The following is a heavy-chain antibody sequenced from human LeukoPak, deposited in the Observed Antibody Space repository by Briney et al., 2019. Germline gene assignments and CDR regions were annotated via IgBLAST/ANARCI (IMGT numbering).Heavy chain of an antibody. D-gene: IGHD2-15*01. V-gene: IGHV3-74*01. CDR1: RFTFSSYW. CDR3: AKDEGYCSGGSCSNYFDY. Sequence: PGGSLRLPCAASRFTFSSYWMHWVRQAPGKGLVWVSRINSDGSSTSHADSVKGRFTISRDNAKNTLYLQMNSLRAEDTAVYYCAKDEGYCSGGSCSNYFDYWGQGTLVTVSS. J-gene: IGHJ4*02. CDR2: INSDGSST.